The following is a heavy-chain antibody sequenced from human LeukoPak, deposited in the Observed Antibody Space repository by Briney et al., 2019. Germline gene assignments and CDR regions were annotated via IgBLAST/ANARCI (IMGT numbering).Heavy chain of an antibody. CDR2: XXXXXXXX. D-gene: IGHD3-10*01. Sequence: GGSLRLSCAASGFTFSSYSMNWVRQAPGKGLXXXXXXXXXXXXXYYADSVKGRFTISRDNAKNSLYLQMNSLRAEDTAVYYCARDNYYGSGSYYKTPYYYYGMDVWGKGTTVTVSS. V-gene: IGHV3-21*01. J-gene: IGHJ6*04. CDR1: GFTFSSYS. CDR3: ARDNYYGSGSYYKTPYYYYGMDV.